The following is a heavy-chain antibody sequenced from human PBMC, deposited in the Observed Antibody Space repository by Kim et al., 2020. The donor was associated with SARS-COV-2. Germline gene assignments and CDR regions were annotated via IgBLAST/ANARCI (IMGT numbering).Heavy chain of an antibody. D-gene: IGHD3-9*01. CDR3: ARDPIYDTSYGMDV. CDR1: GYTFTSYG. J-gene: IGHJ6*02. V-gene: IGHV1-18*01. CDR2: ISAYNGNT. Sequence: ASVKVSCKASGYTFTSYGISWVRQAPGQGLEWMGWISAYNGNTNYAQKLQGRVTMTTDTSTSTAYMELRSLRSDDTAVYYCARDPIYDTSYGMDVWGQGTTVTVSS.